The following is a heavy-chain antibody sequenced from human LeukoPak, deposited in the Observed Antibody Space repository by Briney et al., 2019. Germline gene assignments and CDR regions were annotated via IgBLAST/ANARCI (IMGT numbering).Heavy chain of an antibody. CDR3: ARGLRPYYYDSSGYYYRY. CDR1: GYTFTGYD. J-gene: IGHJ4*02. D-gene: IGHD3-22*01. CDR2: MNPNSGNT. Sequence: ASVKVSCKASGYTFTGYDINWVRQATGQGLEWMGWMNPNSGNTGYAQKFQGRVTMTRNTSISTAYMELSSLRSEDTAVYYCARGLRPYYYDSSGYYYRYWGQGTLVTVSS. V-gene: IGHV1-8*01.